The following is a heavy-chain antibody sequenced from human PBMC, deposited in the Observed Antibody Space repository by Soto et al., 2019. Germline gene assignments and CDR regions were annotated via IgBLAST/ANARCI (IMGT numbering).Heavy chain of an antibody. CDR3: ARDPSLFPYSSSWYPY. J-gene: IGHJ4*02. CDR2: ISAYNGNT. V-gene: IGHV1-18*04. D-gene: IGHD6-13*01. CDR1: GYTFTSYG. Sequence: VNVSCKASGYTFTSYGISWVRQAPGQGLEWMGWISAYNGNTNYAQKLQGRVTMTTDTSTSTAYMELRSLRSDDTAVYYCARDPSLFPYSSSWYPYWGQGTLVTVSS.